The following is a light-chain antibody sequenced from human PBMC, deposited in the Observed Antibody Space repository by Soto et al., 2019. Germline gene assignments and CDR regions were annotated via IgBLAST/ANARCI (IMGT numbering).Light chain of an antibody. CDR1: QSVSSY. CDR2: DAS. V-gene: IGKV3-11*01. Sequence: EIVFTQSPATLSLSPGERATLSCRASQSVSSYLAWYQQKPGQAPRLFIYDASNRATGIPARFSGSGSGTDFALTISSLEPEDFAVYYCQQRSNWPPITFGQGTRLEI. J-gene: IGKJ5*01. CDR3: QQRSNWPPIT.